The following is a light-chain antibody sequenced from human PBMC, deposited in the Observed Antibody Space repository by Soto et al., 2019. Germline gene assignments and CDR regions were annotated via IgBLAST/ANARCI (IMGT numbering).Light chain of an antibody. CDR1: SSDIGAYNR. J-gene: IGLJ1*01. CDR2: DVN. CDR3: SSFTSSNTYV. Sequence: QSVLTQPPSVSGSPGQSVAISCTGTSSDIGAYNRVSWYQQPPGTAPKLMIYDVNNRHSGVPDRFSGSKSGYTASLTISWLQADDEDYYYCSSFTSSNTYVFGNGTKLTVL. V-gene: IGLV2-18*02.